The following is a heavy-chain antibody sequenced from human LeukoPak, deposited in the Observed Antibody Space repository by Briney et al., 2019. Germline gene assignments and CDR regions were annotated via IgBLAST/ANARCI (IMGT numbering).Heavy chain of an antibody. CDR3: ARGDYGDYVFNY. V-gene: IGHV3-21*01. CDR2: ISSSSSYI. J-gene: IGHJ4*02. Sequence: GGSLRLSCAASGFTFGSYSMNWVRQAPGKGLEWVSSISSSSSYIYYADSVKGRFTISRDNAKNSLYLQMNSLRAEDTAVYYCARGDYGDYVFNYWGQGTLVTVSS. D-gene: IGHD4-17*01. CDR1: GFTFGSYS.